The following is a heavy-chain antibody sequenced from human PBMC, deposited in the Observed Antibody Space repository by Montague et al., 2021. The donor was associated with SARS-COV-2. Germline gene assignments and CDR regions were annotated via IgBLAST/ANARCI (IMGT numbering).Heavy chain of an antibody. V-gene: IGHV3-74*01. CDR1: GFTFSTYW. CDR3: AKNGGAHGLDV. J-gene: IGHJ6*02. Sequence: SLRLSCAASGFTFSTYWMYWIRQVPGKGLAWVSRINPDGDATTYADSVKGRFSISRDNAKNSLYLQMDNLRAEDTAIYYCAKNGGAHGLDVWGQGTSVSVSS. D-gene: IGHD4-23*01. CDR2: INPDGDAT.